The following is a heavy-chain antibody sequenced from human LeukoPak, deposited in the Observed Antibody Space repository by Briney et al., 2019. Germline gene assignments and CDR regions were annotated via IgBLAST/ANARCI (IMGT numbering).Heavy chain of an antibody. CDR1: GFTVRNYG. CDR2: ISKYGK. CDR3: ARDTSRIFDY. V-gene: IGHV3-30*03. Sequence: PGGSLRLSCTASGFTVRNYGMHWVRQAPGKGLEWVAVISKYGKFYADSVKGRFTISRDNSKNTLYLQMNSLRAEDTAVYYCARDTSRIFDYWGQGTLVTVSS. D-gene: IGHD2-21*01. J-gene: IGHJ4*02.